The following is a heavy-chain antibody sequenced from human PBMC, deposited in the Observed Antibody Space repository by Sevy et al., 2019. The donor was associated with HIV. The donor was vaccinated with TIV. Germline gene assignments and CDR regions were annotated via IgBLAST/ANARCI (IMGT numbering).Heavy chain of an antibody. CDR1: GGSISSGDYY. CDR2: IYTTGIT. D-gene: IGHD3-16*02. Sequence: SETLSLTCSVSGGSISSGDYYWNWIRQPAGQGLQWIGRIYTTGITNYNPSLKIRVTISLDGSKNQLSLKLTSVTAADTAVYYCARDRWETYRDLSSYGSNWFDPWGQGTLVTVSS. J-gene: IGHJ5*02. V-gene: IGHV4-61*02. CDR3: ARDRWETYRDLSSYGSNWFDP.